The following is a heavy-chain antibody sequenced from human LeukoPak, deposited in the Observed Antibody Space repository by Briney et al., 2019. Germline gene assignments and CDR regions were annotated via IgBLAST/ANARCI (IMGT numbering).Heavy chain of an antibody. Sequence: GGSRRRSHAATGFTLSAYWMDWVRQAPGKGLVWVSHMNSDATSTTYAESVKGRFTISRDNAKNTLYLQMNNLRAEDTAVYFCARESAAYFGSGTYYYFDYWGQGTLVTVSS. CDR2: MNSDATST. V-gene: IGHV3-74*01. J-gene: IGHJ4*02. D-gene: IGHD3-10*01. CDR3: ARESAAYFGSGTYYYFDY. CDR1: GFTLSAYW.